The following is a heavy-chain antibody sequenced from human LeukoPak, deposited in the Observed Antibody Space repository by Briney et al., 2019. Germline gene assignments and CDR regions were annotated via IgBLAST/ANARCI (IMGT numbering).Heavy chain of an antibody. CDR3: ATGIYTSSSFFFDY. CDR1: GFTFSNYA. Sequence: GGSLRLSCAASGFTFSNYAMTWVRQAPGKGLEWVGRIGSKVDGGTTDYAAPLNARFTISRDDSKNTLYLQMSSLKTEDTAVYYCATGIYTSSSFFFDYWGQGTLVTVSS. D-gene: IGHD6-6*01. V-gene: IGHV3-15*04. CDR2: IGSKVDGGTT. J-gene: IGHJ4*02.